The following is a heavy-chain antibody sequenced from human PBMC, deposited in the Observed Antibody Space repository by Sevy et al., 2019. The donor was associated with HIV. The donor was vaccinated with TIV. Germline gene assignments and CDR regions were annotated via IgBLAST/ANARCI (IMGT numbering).Heavy chain of an antibody. Sequence: GGYLRLSCAASGFTFSNAWMSWVRQAPGKGLEWVGRIKSNTDGGTTDYAAPVKGRFTISRDDSKNTLYLQMNSMKTEDTAVYYCTTIPLLRFLEWLFFLRLHYYYGMDVWGQGTSVTVSS. J-gene: IGHJ6*02. CDR3: TTIPLLRFLEWLFFLRLHYYYGMDV. V-gene: IGHV3-15*01. CDR1: GFTFSNAW. D-gene: IGHD3-3*01. CDR2: IKSNTDGGTT.